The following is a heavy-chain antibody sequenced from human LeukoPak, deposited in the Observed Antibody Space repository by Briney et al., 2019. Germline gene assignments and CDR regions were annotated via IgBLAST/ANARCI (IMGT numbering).Heavy chain of an antibody. D-gene: IGHD5-18*01. CDR3: ARHGANGHSYGAYLDY. Sequence: SETLSLTCLLSGGSIGPYYWSWIRQPPGKGLEWIGSIYSSGSTNYSPSLKSRVIISVDTSKSQFSLKLSSLTAADTAMYYCARHGANGHSYGAYLDYWGQGTLVTVSS. CDR1: GGSIGPYY. V-gene: IGHV4-59*08. CDR2: IYSSGST. J-gene: IGHJ4*02.